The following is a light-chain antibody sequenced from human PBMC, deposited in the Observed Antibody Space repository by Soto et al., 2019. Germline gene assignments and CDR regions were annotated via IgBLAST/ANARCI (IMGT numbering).Light chain of an antibody. CDR2: DAS. J-gene: IGKJ1*01. CDR1: QSVSSS. Sequence: EIVLTQSPATLSLSPGERATLSCRASQSVSSSLAWYQQKPGQAPRLLIYDASNRATGIPARFSGSGSGTDFTLTISSLVPEDFAVYYCQQRSNWPPTFGQGTKVDIK. CDR3: QQRSNWPPT. V-gene: IGKV3-11*01.